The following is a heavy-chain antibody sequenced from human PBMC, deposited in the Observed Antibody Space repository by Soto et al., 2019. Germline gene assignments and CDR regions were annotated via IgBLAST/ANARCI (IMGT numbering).Heavy chain of an antibody. J-gene: IGHJ4*02. V-gene: IGHV3-9*01. CDR3: AKDDY. Sequence: GGSLRLSCAASGFTFDDYAMHWVRQAPGKGLEWVSGISWNSGSIGYADSVKGRFTISRDNAKNSLYLQMNSLRAEDTALYYCAKDDYWGQGTLVTVSS. CDR1: GFTFDDYA. CDR2: ISWNSGSI.